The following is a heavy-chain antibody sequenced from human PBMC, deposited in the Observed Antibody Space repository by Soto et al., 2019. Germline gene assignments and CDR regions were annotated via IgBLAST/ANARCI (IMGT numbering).Heavy chain of an antibody. D-gene: IGHD6-19*01. CDR1: GFNISSYW. CDR2: IRKDGSGK. V-gene: IGHV3-7*03. J-gene: IGHJ4*02. Sequence: EVQLVESGGGLVQPGGSLRLSCAASGFNISSYWMNWVRQAPGKGLEWVAIIRKDGSGKYYVDSLKGRFTISRDNAKNSLYPQMNSPRDDDTAVCYCAGGSGWLSEYWGRRTVVTVSS. CDR3: AGGSGWLSEY.